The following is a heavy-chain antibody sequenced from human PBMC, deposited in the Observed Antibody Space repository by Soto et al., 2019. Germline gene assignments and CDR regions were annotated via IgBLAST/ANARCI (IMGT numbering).Heavy chain of an antibody. Sequence: GGSLRLSCAASGFTFSSYAMSWVRQAPGKGLEWVSAISGSGGSTYYADSVKGRFTISRDNSKNTLYLQMNSLRAEDTAVYYCAKSEYYYDSSGYYPNWGQGTLVTVSS. J-gene: IGHJ4*02. CDR2: ISGSGGST. CDR3: AKSEYYYDSSGYYPN. V-gene: IGHV3-23*01. D-gene: IGHD3-22*01. CDR1: GFTFSSYA.